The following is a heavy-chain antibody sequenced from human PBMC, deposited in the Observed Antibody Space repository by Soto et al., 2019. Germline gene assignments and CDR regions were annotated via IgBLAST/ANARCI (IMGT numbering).Heavy chain of an antibody. J-gene: IGHJ4*02. D-gene: IGHD6-13*01. CDR2: IYPGDSDT. CDR1: GYSFTSYW. Sequence: GESLKISYKGSGYSFTSYWIGWVRQMPGKGLEWMGIIYPGDSDTRYSPSFQGQVTISADKSISTAYLQWSSLKASDTAMYYCARQKETNIAAAGFDYWGQGTLVTVSS. CDR3: ARQKETNIAAAGFDY. V-gene: IGHV5-51*01.